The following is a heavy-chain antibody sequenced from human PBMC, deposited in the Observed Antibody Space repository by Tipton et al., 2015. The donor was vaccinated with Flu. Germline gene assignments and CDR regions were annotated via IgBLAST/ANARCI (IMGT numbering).Heavy chain of an antibody. V-gene: IGHV4-34*01. D-gene: IGHD3-3*01. J-gene: IGHJ6*02. CDR2: INHSGST. CDR1: GGSFSGYY. CDR3: ARAGPLLRFLEWFPGNYGMDV. Sequence: TLSLTCAVYGGSFSGYYWSWIRQPPGKGLEWIGEINHSGSTNYNPSLKSRVTISVDTSKNQFSLKLSSVTAADMAVYYCARAGPLLRFLEWFPGNYGMDVWGQGTTVTVSS.